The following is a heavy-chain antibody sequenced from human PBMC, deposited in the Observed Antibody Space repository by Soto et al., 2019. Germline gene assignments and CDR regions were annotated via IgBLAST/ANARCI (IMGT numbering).Heavy chain of an antibody. V-gene: IGHV4-39*07. CDR2: IYYSGHT. CDR1: GGSFSSSYY. Sequence: XEALSLSFAVSGGSFSSSYYWGWLRQPPGKGLEWLVNIYYSGHTYYNPSLKSRVTIPLDHSRNQFSLRLNSVTAADTAVYFCASSKYDVVAGSVWFDPWGQGTLVTVSS. CDR3: ASSKYDVVAGSVWFDP. J-gene: IGHJ5*02. D-gene: IGHD2-21*01.